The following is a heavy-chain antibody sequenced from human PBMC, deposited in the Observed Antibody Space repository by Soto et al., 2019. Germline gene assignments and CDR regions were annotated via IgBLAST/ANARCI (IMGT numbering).Heavy chain of an antibody. J-gene: IGHJ5*02. CDR3: AGGARKEESSGFYRWFDP. CDR2: IDGDSGDT. CDR1: GYSFTSHA. Sequence: ASVKVSCKASGYSFTSHAMQWVRLAPGQRLEWMGRIDGDSGDTKYSGNLQGRVAITRDTSASTVYMELTSLRSEDTAIYFCAGGARKEESSGFYRWFDPWGQGTPVTVSS. V-gene: IGHV1-3*01. D-gene: IGHD3-22*01.